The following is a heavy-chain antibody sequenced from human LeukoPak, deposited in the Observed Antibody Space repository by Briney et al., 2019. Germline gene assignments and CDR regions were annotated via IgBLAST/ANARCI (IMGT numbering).Heavy chain of an antibody. D-gene: IGHD5-18*01. CDR2: IKQDGSEK. CDR1: GFTFRSYW. Sequence: GGSLRLSCAASGFTFRSYWMSWVRQAPGKGLVWVANIKQDGSEKYYVDSVKGRFTISRDNAKNSLYLHVNSLRAEDTAVYYCARGEGLDSYGVDYWGQGTLVTVSS. J-gene: IGHJ4*02. CDR3: ARGEGLDSYGVDY. V-gene: IGHV3-7*01.